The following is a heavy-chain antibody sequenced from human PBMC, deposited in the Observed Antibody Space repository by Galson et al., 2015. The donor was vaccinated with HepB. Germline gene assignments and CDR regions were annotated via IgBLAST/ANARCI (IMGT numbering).Heavy chain of an antibody. J-gene: IGHJ3*02. Sequence: SETLSLTCAVSGGSISSSHWWSWVRQPPGKGLEWIGEIHYSGSTNYNPSLKSRVSISVDKSKNQFSLKLSSVTAADTAVYYCARGSCGVFGMVITHDAFDIWGQGTMVTVSS. CDR1: GGSISSSHW. D-gene: IGHD3-3*01. CDR3: ARGSCGVFGMVITHDAFDI. CDR2: IHYSGST. V-gene: IGHV4-4*02.